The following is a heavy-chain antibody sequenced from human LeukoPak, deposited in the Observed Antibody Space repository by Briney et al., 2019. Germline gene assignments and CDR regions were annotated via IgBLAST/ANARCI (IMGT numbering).Heavy chain of an antibody. J-gene: IGHJ5*02. D-gene: IGHD3-10*01. V-gene: IGHV4-39*07. CDR2: IYHSGNT. Sequence: SETLSLTCTVSGGSISSYYWGWIRQPPGKGLEWIGSIYHSGNTYYNPSLKSRVTISVDTSKNQFSLKLSSVTAADTAVYYCARETYYYGSGSSNWFDPWGQGTLVTVSS. CDR1: GGSISSYY. CDR3: ARETYYYGSGSSNWFDP.